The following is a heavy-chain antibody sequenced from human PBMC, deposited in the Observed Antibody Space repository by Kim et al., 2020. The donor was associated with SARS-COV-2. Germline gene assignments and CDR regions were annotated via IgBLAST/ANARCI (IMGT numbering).Heavy chain of an antibody. Sequence: SETLSLTCAVYGGSFSGYYWSWIRQPPGKGLEWIGEINHSGSTNYNPSLKSRVTISVDTSKNQFSLKLSSVTAADTAVYYCARRLGIAAAGRKRAFDIWGQGTMVTVSS. V-gene: IGHV4-34*01. CDR1: GGSFSGYY. D-gene: IGHD6-13*01. J-gene: IGHJ3*02. CDR2: INHSGST. CDR3: ARRLGIAAAGRKRAFDI.